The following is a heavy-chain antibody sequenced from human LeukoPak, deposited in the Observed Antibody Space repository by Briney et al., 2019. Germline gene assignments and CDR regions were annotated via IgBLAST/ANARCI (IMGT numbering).Heavy chain of an antibody. CDR1: GYIFTSYN. Sequence: ASVKVSCKASGYIFTSYNIYWVRQAPGQGLEWMGIINPSGGSTNYAQKFQGRVTMTRDTSTRTVYMELSSLRSEDTAVYYCARFAVHRRLAVAGQFGLDYWGQGTLVTVSS. V-gene: IGHV1-46*01. CDR2: INPSGGST. J-gene: IGHJ4*02. CDR3: ARFAVHRRLAVAGQFGLDY. D-gene: IGHD6-19*01.